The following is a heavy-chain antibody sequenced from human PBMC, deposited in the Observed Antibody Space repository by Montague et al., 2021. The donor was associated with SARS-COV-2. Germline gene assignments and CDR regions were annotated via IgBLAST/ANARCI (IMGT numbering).Heavy chain of an antibody. CDR1: RFSLSTSGMC. J-gene: IGHJ6*02. CDR3: ARIRMVMDPILPGYYNHYGMDV. Sequence: PALVKPTQTLTLTCTFSRFSLSTSGMCVSWIRQPLGKALEWLALIDWDDDKYYSTSLKTRLTISKDTSKNQVVLTMTNMDPVDTATYYCARIRMVMDPILPGYYNHYGMDVWGQGTTVTVSS. V-gene: IGHV2-70*01. CDR2: IDWDDDK. D-gene: IGHD3-9*01.